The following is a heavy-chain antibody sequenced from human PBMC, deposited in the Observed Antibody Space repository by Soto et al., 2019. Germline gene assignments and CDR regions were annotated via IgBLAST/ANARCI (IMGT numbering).Heavy chain of an antibody. V-gene: IGHV4-59*01. CDR3: QRSAERVAMPSRY. D-gene: IGHD2-2*01. CDR2: IYYSGST. CDR1: GGSISSYY. J-gene: IGHJ4*01. Sequence: QVQLQESGPGLVKPSETLSLTCTVSGGSISSYYWSWIRQPPGKGREWIGYIYYSGSTNYNPSHKSRVTTSVEASKDQCPLQLSSVTAADTAVYYCQRSAERVAMPSRYCVHGTLVTVSS.